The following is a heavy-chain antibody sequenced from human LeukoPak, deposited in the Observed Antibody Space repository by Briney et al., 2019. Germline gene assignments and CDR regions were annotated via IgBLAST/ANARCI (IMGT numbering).Heavy chain of an antibody. Sequence: GSLRLSCAASGFTFSSYAMHWVRQAPGKGLEWVAVISYDGSNKYYADSVKGRFTISRDNSKNTLYLQMNSLRAEDTAVYYCARSADTAMVTVDYWGQGTLVTVSS. V-gene: IGHV3-30*04. J-gene: IGHJ4*02. D-gene: IGHD5-18*01. CDR1: GFTFSSYA. CDR3: ARSADTAMVTVDY. CDR2: ISYDGSNK.